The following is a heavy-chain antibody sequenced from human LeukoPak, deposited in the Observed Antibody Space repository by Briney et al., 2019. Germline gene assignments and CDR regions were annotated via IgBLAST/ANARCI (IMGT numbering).Heavy chain of an antibody. Sequence: ASVKVSCKASGYTFTSYDINWVRQATGQGLEWMGWMNPNSGNTGYAQKFQGRVTITRNTSISTAYMELSSLRSEDTAVYYCARVREYSGYPTDWGQGTLVTVSS. V-gene: IGHV1-8*03. J-gene: IGHJ4*02. CDR3: ARVREYSGYPTD. CDR2: MNPNSGNT. D-gene: IGHD5-12*01. CDR1: GYTFTSYD.